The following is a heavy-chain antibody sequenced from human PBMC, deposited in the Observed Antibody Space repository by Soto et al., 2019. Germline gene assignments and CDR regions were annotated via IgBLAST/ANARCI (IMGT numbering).Heavy chain of an antibody. CDR3: SRRDVFDI. D-gene: IGHD2-2*01. Sequence: PGGSLRLSCKVSGFTLSTSAMNWVRQAPGKGLEWVSYINSDGDVRHYADSVKGRFTVSRDNAKKLVYLQMNNVGAADTAVYFCSRRDVFDIWGQGATVTVSS. J-gene: IGHJ3*02. V-gene: IGHV3-48*01. CDR1: GFTLSTSA. CDR2: INSDGDVR.